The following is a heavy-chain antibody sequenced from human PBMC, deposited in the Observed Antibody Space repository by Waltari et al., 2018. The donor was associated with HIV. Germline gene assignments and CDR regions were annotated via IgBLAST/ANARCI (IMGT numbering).Heavy chain of an antibody. V-gene: IGHV4-31*03. CDR3: ARYRGYSFD. Sequence: QVQLQESGPGLVKPSQTLSLPCTVSVGSIRSGGYYWSWLRQHPGKGLEWIGYIYYSGNTYYNPSLKSRVTISVDTSQNQFSLKLSSVTAADTAVYYCARYRGYSFDWGQGTLVTVSS. CDR1: VGSIRSGGYY. D-gene: IGHD5-18*01. J-gene: IGHJ4*02. CDR2: IYYSGNT.